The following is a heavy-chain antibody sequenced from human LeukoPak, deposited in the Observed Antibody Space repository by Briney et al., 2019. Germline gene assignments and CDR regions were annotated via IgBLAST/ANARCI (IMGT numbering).Heavy chain of an antibody. CDR1: GGSISTTSFY. D-gene: IGHD6-19*01. Sequence: SETLSLTCTVSGGSISTTSFYWAWIRQPPGKGLEWIGSIYFSGTTHYNPSLKSRVTISVDTSKNNFPLKLTSLTVADTAVYYCARHERSVAVAGSFDFWGQGTLVTVSS. CDR3: ARHERSVAVAGSFDF. V-gene: IGHV4-39*01. J-gene: IGHJ4*02. CDR2: IYFSGTT.